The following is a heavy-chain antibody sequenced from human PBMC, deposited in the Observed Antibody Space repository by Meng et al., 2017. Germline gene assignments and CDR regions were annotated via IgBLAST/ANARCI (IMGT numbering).Heavy chain of an antibody. Sequence: SVKVSCKASGGTFSSYAISWVRQAPGQGLEWMGGIIPIFGTANYAQKFQGRVTITTDESTSTAYMELSSLRSDDTAVYYCARVPLRFYNWNDLPDYWGQGTLVTVSS. D-gene: IGHD1-1*01. V-gene: IGHV1-69*05. CDR3: ARVPLRFYNWNDLPDY. CDR1: GGTFSSYA. J-gene: IGHJ4*02. CDR2: IIPIFGTA.